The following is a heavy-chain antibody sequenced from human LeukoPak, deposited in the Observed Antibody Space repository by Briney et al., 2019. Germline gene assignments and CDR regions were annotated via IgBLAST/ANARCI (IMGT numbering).Heavy chain of an antibody. CDR3: ATDRDWNLDY. J-gene: IGHJ4*02. CDR2: ISNYNGNT. D-gene: IGHD1-1*01. CDR1: GYTFTTYG. Sequence: ASVKVSCKASGYTFTTYGITWVRHAPGQGLEGMGWISNYNGNTKYAQKFQDRVTMTTHTSTSTVYMELRSLKSDETGVYYCATDRDWNLDYWGQGTLVTVSS. V-gene: IGHV1-18*01.